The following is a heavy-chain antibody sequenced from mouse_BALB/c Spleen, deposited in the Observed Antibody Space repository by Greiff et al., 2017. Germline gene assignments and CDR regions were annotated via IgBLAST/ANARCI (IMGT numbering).Heavy chain of an antibody. J-gene: IGHJ2*01. V-gene: IGHV1-20*02. CDR1: GYSFTGYF. D-gene: IGHD2-4*01. CDR2: INPYNGDT. CDR3: ASYYDYDFDY. Sequence: VHVKQSGPELVKPGASVKISCKASGYSFTGYFMNWVMQSHGKSLEWIGRINPYNGDTFYNQKFKGKATLTVDKSSSTAHMELRSLASEDSAVYYCASYYDYDFDYWGQGTTLTVSS.